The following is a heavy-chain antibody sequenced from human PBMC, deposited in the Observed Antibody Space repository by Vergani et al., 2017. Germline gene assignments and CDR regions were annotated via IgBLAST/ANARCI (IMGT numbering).Heavy chain of an antibody. Sequence: VQLVESGGGVVQPGRSLRLSCAASGFTFSSYGMHWVRQAPGKGLEWVGRIKSKTDGGTTDYAAPVKGRFTISRDDSKNTLYLQMNSLKTEDTAVYYCTTLPHDYGDPYYFDYWGQGTLVTVSS. CDR1: GFTFSSYG. CDR3: TTLPHDYGDPYYFDY. V-gene: IGHV3-15*01. CDR2: IKSKTDGGTT. D-gene: IGHD4-17*01. J-gene: IGHJ4*02.